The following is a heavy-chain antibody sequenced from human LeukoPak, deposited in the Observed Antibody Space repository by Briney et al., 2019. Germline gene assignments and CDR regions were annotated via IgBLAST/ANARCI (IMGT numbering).Heavy chain of an antibody. CDR1: GFTVSSNY. Sequence: GGSLRLSCAASGFTVSSNYMSWVRQAPGKGLEWVSGINWNGGSTGYADSVKGRFTISRDNAKNSLYLQMNSLRAEDTALYYCARVYGSGSYYYYMDVWGKGTTVTVSS. D-gene: IGHD3-10*01. CDR2: INWNGGST. CDR3: ARVYGSGSYYYYMDV. V-gene: IGHV3-20*04. J-gene: IGHJ6*03.